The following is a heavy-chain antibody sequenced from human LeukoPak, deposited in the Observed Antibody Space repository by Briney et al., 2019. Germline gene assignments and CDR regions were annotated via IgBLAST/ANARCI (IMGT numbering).Heavy chain of an antibody. D-gene: IGHD2-15*01. CDR3: ARERAATGDFDY. CDR1: GYTFTSYY. Sequence: GASVKVSCKASGYTFTSYYMHWVRQAPGQGLEWMGIINPSGGSTSYAQKFQGRVTMTRDMSTSTVYMELSSLRSEDTAVYYCARERAATGDFDYWGQGTLVTVSS. J-gene: IGHJ4*02. V-gene: IGHV1-46*01. CDR2: INPSGGST.